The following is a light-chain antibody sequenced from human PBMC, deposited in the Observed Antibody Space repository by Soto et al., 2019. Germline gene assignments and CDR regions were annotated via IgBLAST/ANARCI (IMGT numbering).Light chain of an antibody. Sequence: DIQMTQSPSTLSGSVGDRVTITCRASQTISSWLAWYQQKPGKAPKLLIYKAYTLKSGVPSRFSGSEPVTEFTLTISSLQPDEFATYYCQHYNRYSEAFGQGTKVELK. CDR2: KAY. J-gene: IGKJ1*01. CDR3: QHYNRYSEA. CDR1: QTISSW. V-gene: IGKV1-5*03.